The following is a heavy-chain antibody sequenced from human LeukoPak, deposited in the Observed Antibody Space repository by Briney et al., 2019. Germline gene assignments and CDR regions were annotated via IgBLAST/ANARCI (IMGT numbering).Heavy chain of an antibody. D-gene: IGHD6-19*01. V-gene: IGHV3-9*01. Sequence: GGSLRLSCAASGLTFDNYDMHWVRQAPGKGLEWVSGISWNSGSIGYADSVKGRFTISRDNVKNSLYLQMNSLRADDTAVYYCANEHRTGWEEGGYYFDYWGQGTLVTVSS. J-gene: IGHJ4*02. CDR2: ISWNSGSI. CDR3: ANEHRTGWEEGGYYFDY. CDR1: GLTFDNYD.